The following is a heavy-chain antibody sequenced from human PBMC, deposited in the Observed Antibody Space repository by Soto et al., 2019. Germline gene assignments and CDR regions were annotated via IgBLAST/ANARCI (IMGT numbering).Heavy chain of an antibody. CDR1: GYTFSSYG. V-gene: IGHV1-18*01. Sequence: QVQLMQSGAEVKKPGASVKVSCKASGYTFSSYGVSWVRQDPGQGLEWMGWISPYNGNTNSAQKFQGRGIMTTATSTSTAHRELRSLRSDDTAVYFCARDLSLQGVVSPIDYWGQGTLVTVSS. D-gene: IGHD2-8*01. J-gene: IGHJ4*02. CDR2: ISPYNGNT. CDR3: ARDLSLQGVVSPIDY.